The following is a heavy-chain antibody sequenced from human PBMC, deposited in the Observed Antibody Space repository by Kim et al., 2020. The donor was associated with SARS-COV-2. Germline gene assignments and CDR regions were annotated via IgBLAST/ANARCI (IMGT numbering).Heavy chain of an antibody. Sequence: SETLSLTCTVSGGSISSGGYYWSWIRQHPGKGLEWIGYIYYSGSTYYNPSLKSRVTISVDTSKNQFSLKLSSVTAADTAVYYCARGTLGVGYYYYYGMDVWGQGTTVTVSS. J-gene: IGHJ6*02. D-gene: IGHD3-3*01. CDR1: GGSISSGGYY. CDR3: ARGTLGVGYYYYYGMDV. CDR2: IYYSGST. V-gene: IGHV4-31*03.